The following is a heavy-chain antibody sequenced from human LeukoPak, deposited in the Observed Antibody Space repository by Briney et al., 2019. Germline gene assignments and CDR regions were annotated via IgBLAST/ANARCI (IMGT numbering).Heavy chain of an antibody. Sequence: GGSLRLSCAASGFTFSSYEMNWVRQAPGKGLEWVSYISSSGSTIYYADSVKGRFTIPRDNAKNSLYLQMNSLRAEDTAVYYCARSEVGAFDYWGQGTLVTVSS. CDR1: GFTFSSYE. J-gene: IGHJ4*02. V-gene: IGHV3-48*03. D-gene: IGHD1-26*01. CDR3: ARSEVGAFDY. CDR2: ISSSGSTI.